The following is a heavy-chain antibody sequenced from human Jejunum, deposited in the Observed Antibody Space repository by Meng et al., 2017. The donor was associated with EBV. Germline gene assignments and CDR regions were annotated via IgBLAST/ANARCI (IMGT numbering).Heavy chain of an antibody. J-gene: IGHJ4*02. CDR2: IRTKADNYAT. Sequence: EVQLLEPXXGLVQXGGSLKLSCEASGFTFSASAMHGVRQASGKGLEWVGRIRTKADNYATVYAASVKGRFTISRDDSKKSTYLHMNSLKTEDTALYYCWGDLRYGLYWGKVTLVTVSS. CDR3: WGDLRYGLY. D-gene: IGHD5-18*01. V-gene: IGHV3-73*02. CDR1: GFTFSASA.